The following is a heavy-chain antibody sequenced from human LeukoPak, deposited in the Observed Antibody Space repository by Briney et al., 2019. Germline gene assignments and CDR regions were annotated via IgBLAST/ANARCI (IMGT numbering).Heavy chain of an antibody. CDR1: GFTFSIYS. CDR3: ARDRDYAFDS. J-gene: IGHJ4*02. Sequence: GSLRLSCAASGFTFSIYSMNWVRQAPGKGLEWVSYIGGTHSNIYYADSVKGRFTISRDDAKNSLYLQMNSLRDEDTAVYYCARDRDYAFDSWGQGTLVTVSS. D-gene: IGHD4-17*01. V-gene: IGHV3-48*02. CDR2: IGGTHSNI.